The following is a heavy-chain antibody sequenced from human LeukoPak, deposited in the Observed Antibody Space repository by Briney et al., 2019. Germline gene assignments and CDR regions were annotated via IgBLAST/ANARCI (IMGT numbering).Heavy chain of an antibody. Sequence: GGSLRLSCAASGFIFISYAMSYVRQAPGKGVEWVSTISGSGASTYYADSVKGRFAISRNNSKNTLYLQMNSLRAEDTAVYYCAKDRSSTDDICHGHFDYWGQGTLVTVSS. CDR1: GFIFISYA. V-gene: IGHV3-23*01. CDR2: ISGSGAST. J-gene: IGHJ4*02. CDR3: AKDRSSTDDICHGHFDY. D-gene: IGHD2-8*01.